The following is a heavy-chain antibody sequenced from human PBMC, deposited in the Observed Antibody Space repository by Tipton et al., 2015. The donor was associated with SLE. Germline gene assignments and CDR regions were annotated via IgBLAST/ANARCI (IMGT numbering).Heavy chain of an antibody. Sequence: LVQSSETLSLTCTVSGDSITSNTYFWGWVRQPPGKGLEWIGDLFYSGDTYYNPSLKGRVSISLDTSKNQLSLNLTSVAAADTALYYCVRGRTTSSFDYWGQGTLVTVSS. D-gene: IGHD1-14*01. J-gene: IGHJ4*02. V-gene: IGHV4-39*07. CDR1: GDSITSNTYF. CDR3: VRGRTTSSFDY. CDR2: LFYSGDT.